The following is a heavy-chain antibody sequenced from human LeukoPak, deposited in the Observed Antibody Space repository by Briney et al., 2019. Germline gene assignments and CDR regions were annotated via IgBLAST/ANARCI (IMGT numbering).Heavy chain of an antibody. D-gene: IGHD6-13*01. CDR3: ASLSSSWYFLY. V-gene: IGHV3-53*01. Sequence: PGGSLRLSCAASGFTVSSNYMSWVRQAPGKGLEWVSVIYSGGSTYYADSVKGRFTISRDNSKNTLYLQMNSLRAEDTAVYYCASLSSSWYFLYWGQGTLVTVSS. CDR2: IYSGGST. CDR1: GFTVSSNY. J-gene: IGHJ4*02.